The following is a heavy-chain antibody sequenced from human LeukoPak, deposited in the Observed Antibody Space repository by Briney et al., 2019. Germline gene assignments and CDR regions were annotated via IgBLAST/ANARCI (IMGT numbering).Heavy chain of an antibody. Sequence: GGSLRLSCAASGFTFSDYYMSWIRQAPGKGLEWVSYISSSGSTIYYADSVKSRFTISRDNAKNSLYLQMNSLRAEDTAVYYCARDGGGLDVTLDYFDYWGQGTLVTVSS. CDR2: ISSSGSTI. D-gene: IGHD3-16*01. CDR3: ARDGGGLDVTLDYFDY. V-gene: IGHV3-11*04. CDR1: GFTFSDYY. J-gene: IGHJ4*02.